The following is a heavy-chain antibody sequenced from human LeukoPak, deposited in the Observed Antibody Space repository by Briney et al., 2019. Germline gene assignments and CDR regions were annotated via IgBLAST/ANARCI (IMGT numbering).Heavy chain of an antibody. CDR3: AKNGDRGAYCSGGSCYPYYYYYMDV. J-gene: IGHJ6*03. D-gene: IGHD2-15*01. Sequence: GGSLRLSCAASGFTFSSYSMSWVRQAPGKGLEWVSAVSSSGGTTYYADSVKGRFTISRDNSKNTLSLQMNSLRAEDTAIYYCAKNGDRGAYCSGGSCYPYYYYYMDVWGKGTTVTVSS. CDR1: GFTFSSYS. CDR2: VSSSGGTT. V-gene: IGHV3-23*01.